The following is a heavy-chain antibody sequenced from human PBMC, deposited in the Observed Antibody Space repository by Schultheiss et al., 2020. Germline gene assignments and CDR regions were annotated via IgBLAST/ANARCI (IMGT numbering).Heavy chain of an antibody. D-gene: IGHD3-16*01. Sequence: GESLKISCAASGFSFSSYAMSWVRQAPGKGLEWVSAISGSGGSTYYADSVKGRFTISRDNSKNTLDLQMNSLRAEDTAVYYCAKGWPTYLLDYWGRGTLITVSS. CDR1: GFSFSSYA. V-gene: IGHV3-23*01. CDR2: ISGSGGST. CDR3: AKGWPTYLLDY. J-gene: IGHJ4*02.